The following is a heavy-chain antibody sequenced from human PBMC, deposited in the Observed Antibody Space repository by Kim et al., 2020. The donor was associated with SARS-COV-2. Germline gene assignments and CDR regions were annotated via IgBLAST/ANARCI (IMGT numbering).Heavy chain of an antibody. CDR3: ASSRMAVAATRGYFDY. CDR2: INHSGST. Sequence: SETLSLTCAVYGGSFSGYYWSWIRQPPGRGLEWIGEINHSGSTNYNPSLKSRVTISVDTSKNQFSLNLSSVTAAATAVYYCASSRMAVAATRGYFDYWG. D-gene: IGHD2-15*01. CDR1: GGSFSGYY. V-gene: IGHV4-34*01. J-gene: IGHJ4*01.